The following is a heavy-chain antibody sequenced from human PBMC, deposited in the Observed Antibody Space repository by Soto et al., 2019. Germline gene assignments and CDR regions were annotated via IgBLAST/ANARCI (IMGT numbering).Heavy chain of an antibody. V-gene: IGHV3-7*05. CDR2: IKEDGSQT. J-gene: IGHJ4*02. CDR3: ARKVVTYNYADY. CDR1: GFIFSGYW. Sequence: PGGSLRLSCEASGFIFSGYWMRWARQAPGKGLEWVASIKEDGSQTYYVDSVKGRFTISRDNAKNSLYLQMNSLRAEDTAVYYCARKVVTYNYADYWGQGTLVTVSS. D-gene: IGHD3-16*01.